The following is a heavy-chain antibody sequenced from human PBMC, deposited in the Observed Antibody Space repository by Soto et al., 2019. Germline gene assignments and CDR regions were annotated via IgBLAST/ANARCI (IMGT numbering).Heavy chain of an antibody. CDR2: IIPIFGTA. CDR1: GGTFSSYA. V-gene: IGHV1-69*13. Sequence: GASVKVSCKASGGTFSSYAIRLVRQSPAQGLEWMGGIIPIFGTANYAQKFQGRVTITADESTSTAYMELSSLRSEDTAVYYCARERLDYYDSSGAPFDHSRSGTLVTVYS. J-gene: IGHJ4*02. D-gene: IGHD3-22*01. CDR3: ARERLDYYDSSGAPFDH.